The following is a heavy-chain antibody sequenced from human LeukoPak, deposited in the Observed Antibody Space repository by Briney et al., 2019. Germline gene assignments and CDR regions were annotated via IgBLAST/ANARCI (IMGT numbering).Heavy chain of an antibody. CDR1: GGSISSGSYY. J-gene: IGHJ4*02. CDR2: IYYSGST. Sequence: SETLSLTCTVSGGSISSGSYYWGWIRQPPGKGLEWTGSIYYSGSTYYNPSLKSRVTISVDTSKNQFSLKLSSVTAADTAVYYCARGGYYYDSSGYSDYWGQGTLVTVSS. CDR3: ARGGYYYDSSGYSDY. V-gene: IGHV4-39*07. D-gene: IGHD3-22*01.